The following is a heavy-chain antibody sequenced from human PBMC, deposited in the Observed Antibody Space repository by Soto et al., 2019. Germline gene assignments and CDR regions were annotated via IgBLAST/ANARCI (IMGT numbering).Heavy chain of an antibody. CDR3: AGRLTTAASLDY. CDR1: GCNFSSYA. CDR2: ISGSGGST. V-gene: IGHV3-23*01. Sequence: GGSLRLPCAASGCNFSSYAMSWVRQAPGKGLEWVSAISGSGGSTYYADSVKGRFTISRDNSKNTLYLQMDSLRAEDTAIYYCAGRLTTAASLDYWGRGTLVTVSS. J-gene: IGHJ4*02. D-gene: IGHD3-16*01.